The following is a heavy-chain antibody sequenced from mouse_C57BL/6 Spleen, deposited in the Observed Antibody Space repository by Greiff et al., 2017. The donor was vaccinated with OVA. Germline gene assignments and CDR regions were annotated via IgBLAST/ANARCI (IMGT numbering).Heavy chain of an antibody. CDR3: AREGDDKGFAY. V-gene: IGHV1-19*01. CDR1: GYTFTDYY. CDR2: INPYNGGT. Sequence: VQLQQSGPVLVKPGASVKMSCKASGYTFTDYYMNWVKQSHGKSLEWIGVINPYNGGTSYNQKFKGKATLTVDKSSSTAYMELNSLTSEDSAVYYCAREGDDKGFAYWGQGTLVTVSA. D-gene: IGHD3-3*01. J-gene: IGHJ3*01.